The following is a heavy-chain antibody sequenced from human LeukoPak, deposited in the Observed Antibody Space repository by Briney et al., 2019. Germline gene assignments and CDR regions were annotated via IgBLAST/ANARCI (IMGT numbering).Heavy chain of an antibody. CDR1: GFTLSSYG. CDR2: ISYDGSNK. V-gene: IGHV3-30*18. Sequence: PGRSLRLSCAASGFTLSSYGMHWVRQAPGKGLEWVAVISYDGSNKYYADSVKGRFTISRDNSKNTLYLQMNSLRAEDTAVYYCAKNGWFGELSQRLDYWGQGTLVTVSS. CDR3: AKNGWFGELSQRLDY. J-gene: IGHJ4*02. D-gene: IGHD3-10*01.